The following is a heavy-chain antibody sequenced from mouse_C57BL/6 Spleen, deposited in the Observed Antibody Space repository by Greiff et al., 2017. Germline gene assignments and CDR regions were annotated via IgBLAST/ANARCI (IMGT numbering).Heavy chain of an antibody. D-gene: IGHD1-1*01. Sequence: VQLKESGPELVKPGASVKMSCKASGYTFTDYNMHWVKQSHGKSLEWIGYINPNNGGTSYNQKFKGKATLTVNKSSSTAYMERRSLTSEDSAVYYCAVPYYGSIYWYFDVWGTGTTVTVAS. CDR1: GYTFTDYN. J-gene: IGHJ1*03. CDR2: INPNNGGT. V-gene: IGHV1-22*01. CDR3: AVPYYGSIYWYFDV.